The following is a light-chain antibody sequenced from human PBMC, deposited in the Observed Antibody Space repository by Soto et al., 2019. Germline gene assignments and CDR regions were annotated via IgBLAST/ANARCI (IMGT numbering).Light chain of an antibody. V-gene: IGKV1-17*01. J-gene: IGKJ4*01. Sequence: DIQMTQSPSSVSASVGDRVTITCRASQDIRNELAWYQHKPGRAPQRLIYVASTLQSGVPSRFSGSASGTELTLTISSLQPEDFATYYCLQHHNYPPLTFGGGTKVEIK. CDR3: LQHHNYPPLT. CDR1: QDIRNE. CDR2: VAS.